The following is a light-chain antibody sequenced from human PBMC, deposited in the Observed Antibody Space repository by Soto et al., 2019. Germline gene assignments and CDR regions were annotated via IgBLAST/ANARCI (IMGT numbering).Light chain of an antibody. Sequence: AVSLTQSPSSLSASTGDRVTITCRASQGISSYLAWYQQKPGKAPKLLIYAASILQSGVPSRFSGSGYGTDFTLTITSLQSEDFAIYYCQQSYSSPRTFGQGTKVDIK. J-gene: IGKJ1*01. CDR2: AAS. CDR3: QQSYSSPRT. V-gene: IGKV1-8*01. CDR1: QGISSY.